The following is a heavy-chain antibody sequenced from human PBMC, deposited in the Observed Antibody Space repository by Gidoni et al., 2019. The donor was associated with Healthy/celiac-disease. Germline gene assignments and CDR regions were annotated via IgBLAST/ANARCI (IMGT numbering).Heavy chain of an antibody. CDR3: AKDPTGAMDG. CDR1: GFTFSSYG. D-gene: IGHD1-26*01. V-gene: IGHV3-30*18. Sequence: QVRLVQSGAGVVQPGRSLRLSCAASGFTFSSYGTHWVRQAHGTGLEWVAVISYDGSNKYDADSGKCPFTISRDKSKKKLYRKRNKLRAEDTGVYYCAKDPTGAMDGWGKGTTVTVSS. J-gene: IGHJ6*04. CDR2: ISYDGSNK.